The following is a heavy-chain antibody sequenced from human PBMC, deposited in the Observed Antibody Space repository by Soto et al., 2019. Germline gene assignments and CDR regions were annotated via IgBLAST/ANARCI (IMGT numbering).Heavy chain of an antibody. V-gene: IGHV5-51*01. J-gene: IGHJ4*02. D-gene: IGHD6-19*01. CDR3: VKQHPLDSRAWHN. CDR1: GDSFPSFW. Sequence: PGESLKISCKVSGDSFPSFWIGWVRQMPGKGLEWLGSIYPGDSETRYSPSFQGEVTISADKSITTAYLHWSSLRASDTATYYCVKQHPLDSRAWHNWGQGTLVTVSS. CDR2: IYPGDSET.